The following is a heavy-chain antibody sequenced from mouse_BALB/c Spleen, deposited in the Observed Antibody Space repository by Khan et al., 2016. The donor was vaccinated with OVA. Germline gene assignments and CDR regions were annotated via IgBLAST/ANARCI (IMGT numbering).Heavy chain of an antibody. Sequence: EVQLVESGPGLVKPSQSLSLTCTVTGYSITSDYAWNWIRQFPGNKLEWMGYISYSGNTTYNPSLKSRISITRDTSKNQFFLQLNFVTIEDTATYYCARIQGGDFEYWGQGTTLTVSS. CDR2: ISYSGNT. J-gene: IGHJ2*01. CDR1: GYSITSDYA. V-gene: IGHV3-2*02. D-gene: IGHD3-2*02. CDR3: ARIQGGDFEY.